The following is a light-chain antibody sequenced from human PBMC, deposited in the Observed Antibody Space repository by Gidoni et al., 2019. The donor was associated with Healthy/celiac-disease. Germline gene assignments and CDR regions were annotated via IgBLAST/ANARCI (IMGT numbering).Light chain of an antibody. CDR2: YDD. CDR1: RSNIGNNA. V-gene: IGLV1-36*01. Sequence: QSVLTQPPSVSEAPRQRVTISCSGSRSNIGNNAVNWYQQLPVKAPKLLIYYDDLLPSGVSDRFSGSKSGTSASLAISGLQSEDEADYYCAAWDGSLNGWVFGGGTKLTVL. CDR3: AAWDGSLNGWV. J-gene: IGLJ3*02.